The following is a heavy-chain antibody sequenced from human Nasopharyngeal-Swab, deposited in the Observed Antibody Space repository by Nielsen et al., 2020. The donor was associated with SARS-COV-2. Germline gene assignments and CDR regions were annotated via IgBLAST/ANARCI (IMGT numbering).Heavy chain of an antibody. Sequence: WIRQPPGKGLEWIGYIYYSGSTYYNPSLKSRVTISVDTSKNQFSLKLSSVTAADTAVYYCARARRNFVVVSAVDYWGQGTLGTVSS. D-gene: IGHD2-21*02. CDR3: ARARRNFVVVSAVDY. V-gene: IGHV4-31*02. CDR2: IYYSGST. J-gene: IGHJ4*02.